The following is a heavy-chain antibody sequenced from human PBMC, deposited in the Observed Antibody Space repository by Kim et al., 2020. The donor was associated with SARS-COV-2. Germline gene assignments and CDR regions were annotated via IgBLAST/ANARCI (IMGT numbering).Heavy chain of an antibody. CDR3: ARSRYGGSLFDL. J-gene: IGHJ4*02. D-gene: IGHD5-12*01. CDR2: TNSDGRTR. V-gene: IGHV3-74*01. CDR1: GFNFSSYW. Sequence: GGSLRLSCAASGFNFSSYWMHWVRQAPGKGLVWVSRTNSDGRTRGYADSVKGRFTISRDNAENTLYVQLNSLRAEDTAVYYCARSRYGGSLFDLWGQGTLVTVSS.